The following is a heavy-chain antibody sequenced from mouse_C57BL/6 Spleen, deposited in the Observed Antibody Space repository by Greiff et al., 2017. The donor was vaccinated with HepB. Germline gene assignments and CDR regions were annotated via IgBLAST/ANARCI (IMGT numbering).Heavy chain of an antibody. CDR1: GYTFTSYG. Sequence: QVQLQQSGAELARPGASVKLSCKASGYTFTSYGISWVKQRTGQGLEWIGEIYPRSGNTYYNEKFKGKATMTAKKSSSTAYMELRSLTSVDSAVYFCAIPPPGRGYFDVWGTGTTVTVSS. J-gene: IGHJ1*03. CDR3: AIPPPGRGYFDV. CDR2: IYPRSGNT. V-gene: IGHV1-81*01.